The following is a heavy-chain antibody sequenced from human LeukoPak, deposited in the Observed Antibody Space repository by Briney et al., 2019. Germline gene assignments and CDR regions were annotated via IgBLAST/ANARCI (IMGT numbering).Heavy chain of an antibody. CDR3: ARRGGSYSGWFDP. D-gene: IGHD1-26*01. CDR1: GFTFSSYS. J-gene: IGHJ5*02. Sequence: PGGSLRLSCAASGFTFSSYSMNWVRQAPGKGLEWVSSISSSSSYIYYADSVKGRFTISRDNAKNSLYLQMNSLRAEDTAVYYCARRGGSYSGWFDPWGQGTLVTVSS. V-gene: IGHV3-21*01. CDR2: ISSSSSYI.